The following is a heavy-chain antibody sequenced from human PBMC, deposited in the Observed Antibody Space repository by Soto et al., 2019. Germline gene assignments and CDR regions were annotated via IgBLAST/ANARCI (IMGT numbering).Heavy chain of an antibody. CDR3: ARGGEGYNFGAVY. Sequence: PGGSLRLSCAASGFTFSNAWMSWVRQAPGKGLEWVAVISYDGSNKYYADSVKGRFTISRDNSKNTLYLQMNSLRAEDTAVYYCARGGEGYNFGAVYWGQGTPVTVSS. V-gene: IGHV3-30*03. D-gene: IGHD5-12*01. CDR1: GFTFSNAW. J-gene: IGHJ4*02. CDR2: ISYDGSNK.